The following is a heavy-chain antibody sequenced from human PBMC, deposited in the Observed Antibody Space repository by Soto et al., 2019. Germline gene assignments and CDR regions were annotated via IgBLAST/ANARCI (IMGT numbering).Heavy chain of an antibody. CDR3: AREPYLPMARNDF. CDR2: IYYSGIT. V-gene: IGHV4-30-4*01. D-gene: IGHD3-10*01. J-gene: IGHJ4*01. Sequence: SETLSLTCTLSGGSISSADFFWTWLRQPPGKGLEWLGYIYYSGITYYNPSLKGRLFISIDTSRNQFSLSLNSVTAADTAVYLCAREPYLPMARNDFWGQGAQVTVSS. CDR1: GGSISSADFF.